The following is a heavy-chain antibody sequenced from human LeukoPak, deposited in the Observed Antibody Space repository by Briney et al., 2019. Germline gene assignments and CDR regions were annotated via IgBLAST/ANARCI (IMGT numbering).Heavy chain of an antibody. Sequence: GGSLRLSCAASGFTFSDYAMHWVRQAPGKGLEYVSAISNNGGSTYYANSVKGRFTISRDNSKNTLYLQMGSLRVEDMAVYYCARGYSTSGGYFDYWGQGTLVTVSS. CDR3: ARGYSTSGGYFDY. CDR1: GFTFSDYA. J-gene: IGHJ4*02. D-gene: IGHD2-2*01. CDR2: ISNNGGST. V-gene: IGHV3-64*01.